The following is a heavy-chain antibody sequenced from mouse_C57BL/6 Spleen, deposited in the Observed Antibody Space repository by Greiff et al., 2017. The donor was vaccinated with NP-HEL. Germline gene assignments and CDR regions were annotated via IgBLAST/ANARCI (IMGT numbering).Heavy chain of an antibody. CDR2: INPSNGGT. D-gene: IGHD2-4*01. Sequence: VQLQQSGTELVKPGASVKLSCKASGYTFTSYWMHWVKQRPGQGLEWIGNINPSNGGTNYNEKFKSKATLTVDKSSSTAYMQLSRLTSEDSAVYYWARGGLYEYDDGMAYWGQGTLVTVSA. CDR1: GYTFTSYW. V-gene: IGHV1-53*01. J-gene: IGHJ3*01. CDR3: ARGGLYEYDDGMAY.